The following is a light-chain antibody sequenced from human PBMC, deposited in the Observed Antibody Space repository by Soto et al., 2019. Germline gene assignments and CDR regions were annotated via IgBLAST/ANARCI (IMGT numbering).Light chain of an antibody. Sequence: EIVMTQSPVTLSVSPGERATLSCRASQSVTNSYLAWYQQKPGQAPSLLIYGLSIRAPGVPARFSVSGSGTEFTLTISSLQSEDFAVYFCQQYYDWPTFGQGTKVDIK. J-gene: IGKJ1*01. V-gene: IGKV3-15*01. CDR3: QQYYDWPT. CDR2: GLS. CDR1: QSVTNSY.